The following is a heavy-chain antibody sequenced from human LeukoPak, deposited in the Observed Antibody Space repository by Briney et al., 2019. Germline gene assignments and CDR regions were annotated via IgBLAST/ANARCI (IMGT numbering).Heavy chain of an antibody. CDR1: GFTFSSYG. Sequence: GRSLRLSCAASGFTFSSYGMHWVRQAPGKGLEWVAVIWYGGSNKYYADSVKGRFTISRDNSKNTLYLQMNSLRAEDTAVYYCAKDLLRYNYAPSLSAFDIWGQGTMVTVSS. J-gene: IGHJ3*02. V-gene: IGHV3-30*18. D-gene: IGHD1-1*01. CDR2: IWYGGSNK. CDR3: AKDLLRYNYAPSLSAFDI.